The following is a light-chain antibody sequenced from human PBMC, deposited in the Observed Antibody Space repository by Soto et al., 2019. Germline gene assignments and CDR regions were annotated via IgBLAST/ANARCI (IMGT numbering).Light chain of an antibody. CDR2: GAS. Sequence: EIVMTQSPATLSVSPGGRATLSFRASQSIRDTLAWYQQKPGQAPRLLIYGASTRAPGFPARFSGSGSGTDFTLTISSLQSEDFAVYYCQQYNNWPWTFGQGTKVDIK. CDR3: QQYNNWPWT. V-gene: IGKV3-15*01. CDR1: QSIRDT. J-gene: IGKJ1*01.